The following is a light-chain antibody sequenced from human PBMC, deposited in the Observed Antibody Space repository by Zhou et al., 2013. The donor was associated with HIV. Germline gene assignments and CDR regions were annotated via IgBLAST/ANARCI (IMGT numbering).Light chain of an antibody. CDR2: DAS. CDR1: QSVSRN. CDR3: QQYNIWPRA. V-gene: IGKV3D-15*01. J-gene: IGKJ1*01. Sequence: DIVLTQSPATLSLSPGERATLSCRASQSVSRNLAWYQQTTGQAPRLLIYDASNRATGIPARFSGSGSGTEFTLTISTLQSEDFAVYYCQQYNIWPRAFGQGTKVEIK.